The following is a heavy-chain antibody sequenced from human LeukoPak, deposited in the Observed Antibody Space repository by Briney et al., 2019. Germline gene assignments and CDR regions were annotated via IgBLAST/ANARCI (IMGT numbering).Heavy chain of an antibody. CDR1: GGSISSSSYY. CDR2: IYYSGST. Sequence: SETLSLTCTVSGGSISSSSYYWGWIRQPPGKGLEWIGSIYYSGSTYYNPSLKSRVTISVDTSKNQFSLKLTSVTAADTAVYYCARGGFNALYWGQGTLVTVSS. V-gene: IGHV4-39*07. D-gene: IGHD5-24*01. J-gene: IGHJ4*02. CDR3: ARGGFNALY.